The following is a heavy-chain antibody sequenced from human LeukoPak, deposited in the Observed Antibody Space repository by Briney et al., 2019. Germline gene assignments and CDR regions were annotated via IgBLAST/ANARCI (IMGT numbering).Heavy chain of an antibody. D-gene: IGHD3-22*01. Sequence: GGSLRLSCAASGFTFSGYWMHWVRQAPGKGLVWVSRINSDGSSTSYADSVKGRFTISRDNSKNTLYLQMSSLRAEDTAVYFCAKALSGYYYFDYWGQGTLVTVSS. CDR2: INSDGSST. CDR3: AKALSGYYYFDY. CDR1: GFTFSGYW. V-gene: IGHV3-74*01. J-gene: IGHJ4*02.